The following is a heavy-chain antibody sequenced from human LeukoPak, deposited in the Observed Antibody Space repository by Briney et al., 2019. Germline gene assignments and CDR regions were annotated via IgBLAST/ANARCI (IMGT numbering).Heavy chain of an antibody. Sequence: PGGSLRLSCAASGFTFSNYWMHWVRQAPGKGLVWVSRINRDGSRTDYADSVKGRFTIPRDNAKNTLYLQMNSLRAEDTAVYYCAGETSVGYWGQGTLVTVSS. CDR3: AGETSVGY. J-gene: IGHJ4*02. D-gene: IGHD4-23*01. CDR1: GFTFSNYW. V-gene: IGHV3-74*01. CDR2: INRDGSRT.